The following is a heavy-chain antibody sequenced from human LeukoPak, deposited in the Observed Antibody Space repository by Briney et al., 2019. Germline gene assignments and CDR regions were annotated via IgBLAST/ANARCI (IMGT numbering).Heavy chain of an antibody. CDR2: ISSSSIYI. J-gene: IGHJ4*02. V-gene: IGHV3-21*01. CDR3: ARDWAFRGLFDY. D-gene: IGHD3/OR15-3a*01. CDR1: GFTFNSYG. Sequence: GGSLRLSCVVSGFTFNSYGMHWVRQAPGKGLEWVSSISSSSIYIYYADSVKGRFTISRGNAKNSLYLQMNSLRAEDTAVYYCARDWAFRGLFDYWGQGTLVTVSS.